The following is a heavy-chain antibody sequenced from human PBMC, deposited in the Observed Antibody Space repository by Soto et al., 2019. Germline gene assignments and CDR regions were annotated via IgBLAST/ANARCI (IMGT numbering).Heavy chain of an antibody. V-gene: IGHV4-39*01. CDR1: GGSISSSSYY. D-gene: IGHD6-6*01. Sequence: SETLSLTCTVSGGSISSSSYYWGWIRQPPGKGLEWIGSIYYSGSTYYNPSLKSRVTISVDTSKNQFPLKLSSVTAADTAVYYCARQGELAARDYWGQGTLVTVSS. J-gene: IGHJ4*02. CDR2: IYYSGST. CDR3: ARQGELAARDY.